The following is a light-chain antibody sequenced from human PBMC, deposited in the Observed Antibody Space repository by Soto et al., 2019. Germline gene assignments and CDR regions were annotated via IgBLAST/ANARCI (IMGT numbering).Light chain of an antibody. V-gene: IGKV3-20*01. J-gene: IGKJ5*01. CDR1: QSVSSSY. Sequence: IVWTQSPGTLSLSPGEISTLSCSASQSVSSSYLAWYQQKPGQAPRLLIYGASSRATGIPDRFSGSGSGTEFTLTISSLQSEDFAVYYCQQYNNWPLTFGQGTRLEIK. CDR2: GAS. CDR3: QQYNNWPLT.